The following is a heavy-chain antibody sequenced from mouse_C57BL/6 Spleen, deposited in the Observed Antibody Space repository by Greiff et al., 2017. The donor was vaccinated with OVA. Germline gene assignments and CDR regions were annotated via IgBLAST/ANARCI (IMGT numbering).Heavy chain of an antibody. CDR2: IDPSDSYT. J-gene: IGHJ4*01. CDR1: GYTFTSYW. Sequence: QVQLQQSGAELVKPGASVKLSCKASGYTFTSYWMQWVKQRPGQGLEWIGEIDPSDSYTNYNQKFKGKATLTVDTSSSTAYMQLSSLTSEDSAVYYCARRSLYGNSYYAMDYWGQGTSVTVSS. V-gene: IGHV1-50*01. CDR3: ARRSLYGNSYYAMDY. D-gene: IGHD2-1*01.